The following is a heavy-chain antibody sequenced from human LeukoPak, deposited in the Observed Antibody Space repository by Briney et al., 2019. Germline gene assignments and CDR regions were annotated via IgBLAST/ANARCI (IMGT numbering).Heavy chain of an antibody. V-gene: IGHV3-23*01. CDR3: AKGSGSGWYRGLDY. J-gene: IGHJ4*02. CDR2: ISGSGGST. CDR1: GFTFSSYA. Sequence: TGRSLRLSCAASGFTFSSYAMSWVRQAPGKGLEWVSAISGSGGSTYYADSVKGRFTISRDNSKNTLYLQMNSLRAEDTAVYYCAKGSGSGWYRGLDYWGQGTLVTVSS. D-gene: IGHD6-19*01.